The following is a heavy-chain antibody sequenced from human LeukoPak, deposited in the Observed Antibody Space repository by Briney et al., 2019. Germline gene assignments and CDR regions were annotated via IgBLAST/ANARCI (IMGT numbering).Heavy chain of an antibody. J-gene: IGHJ3*01. CDR2: IKQDGSEK. CDR3: VTHWHYGPHDPFDL. D-gene: IGHD1-7*01. CDR1: RFTFSSYW. V-gene: IGHV3-7*01. Sequence: GGSLRLSCAASRFTFSSYWMSWVRQAPGKGLEWVANIKQDGSEKHYADAVKGRFTITRDNAKNSLYLQMNSLRADDSALYYCVTHWHYGPHDPFDLWGQGTMVTVSS.